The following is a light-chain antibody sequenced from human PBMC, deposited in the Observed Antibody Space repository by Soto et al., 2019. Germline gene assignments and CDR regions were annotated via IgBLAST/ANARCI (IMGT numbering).Light chain of an antibody. CDR2: EVS. V-gene: IGLV2-23*02. J-gene: IGLJ1*01. CDR3: CSYAGSSTPYV. Sequence: QSVLTQPASVSGSPGQSITISCTGTSSDVGNYNLVSWYQQHPGKAPKLMVYEVSKRPSGVSNRFSGSKSGNTASLTISGLQAEDETVYYCCSYAGSSTPYVFGTGTKVTVL. CDR1: SSDVGNYNL.